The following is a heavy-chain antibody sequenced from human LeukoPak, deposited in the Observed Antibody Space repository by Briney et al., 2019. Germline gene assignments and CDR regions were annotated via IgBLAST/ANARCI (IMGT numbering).Heavy chain of an antibody. D-gene: IGHD5-18*01. J-gene: IGHJ4*02. CDR2: ISYDGPNK. Sequence: PGGSLRLSCAASGFTFNSYGMHWVRLAPGKGLEWVAVISYDGPNKYYADSVKGRFTISRDDSKSTLYLQMNSLRPEDTAVYYCAKERLPSGYSFLTDYWGQGTLVTVSS. CDR1: GFTFNSYG. V-gene: IGHV3-30*18. CDR3: AKERLPSGYSFLTDY.